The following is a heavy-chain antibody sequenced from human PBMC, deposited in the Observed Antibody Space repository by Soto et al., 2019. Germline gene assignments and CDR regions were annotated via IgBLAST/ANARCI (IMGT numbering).Heavy chain of an antibody. CDR2: IYHSGST. CDR3: ARAPIKGHQVAGQPPTSQTLDY. J-gene: IGHJ4*02. CDR1: GGSISSGGYS. D-gene: IGHD1-26*01. Sequence: PSETLSLTCAVSGGSISSGGYSWSWIRQPPGKGLEWIEYIYHSGSTYYNPSLKSRVTISVDRSKNQFSLKLSSVTAADTAVYYCARAPIKGHQVAGQPPTSQTLDYWGQGTLVTVSS. V-gene: IGHV4-30-2*01.